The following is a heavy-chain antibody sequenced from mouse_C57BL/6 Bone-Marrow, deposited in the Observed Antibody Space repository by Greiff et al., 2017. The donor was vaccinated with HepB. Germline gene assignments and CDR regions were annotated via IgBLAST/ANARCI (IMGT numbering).Heavy chain of an antibody. V-gene: IGHV5-16*01. Sequence: EVKVVESEGGLVQPGSSMKLSCTASGFTFSDYYMAWVRQVPEKGLEWVANINYDGSITYYLDSLKSRFIISRDNAKNILYLQMSSLKSEDTATYYCARDDYGSSYWYFDVWGTGTTVTVSS. D-gene: IGHD1-1*01. J-gene: IGHJ1*03. CDR1: GFTFSDYY. CDR2: INYDGSIT. CDR3: ARDDYGSSYWYFDV.